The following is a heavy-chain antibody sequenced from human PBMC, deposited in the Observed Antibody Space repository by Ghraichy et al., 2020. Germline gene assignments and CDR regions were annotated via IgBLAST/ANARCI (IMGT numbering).Heavy chain of an antibody. D-gene: IGHD2-2*01. CDR3: AHSGVGSSIYVVVPAAKYNWFDP. V-gene: IGHV2-5*02. Sequence: SGPTLVKPTQTLTLTCTFSGFSLSTSGVGVGWIRQPPGKALEWLALIYWDDDKRYSPSLKSRLTITKDTSKNQVVLTMTNMDPVDTATYYCAHSGVGSSIYVVVPAAKYNWFDPWGQGTLVTVSS. CDR2: IYWDDDK. J-gene: IGHJ5*02. CDR1: GFSLSTSGVG.